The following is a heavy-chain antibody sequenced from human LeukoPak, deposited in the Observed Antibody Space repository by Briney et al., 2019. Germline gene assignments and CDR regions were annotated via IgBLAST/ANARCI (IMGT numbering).Heavy chain of an antibody. Sequence: SVKVSCKASGGTFSSYAISWVRRATGQGLEWRGRVISILGIANYAQKLQGRVRITADKSTSTAYTELSSLSSDHTAVYYNATSAALDYYDSSGYIARPCTYDYWGQGTLVTVSS. J-gene: IGHJ4*02. CDR2: VISILGIA. CDR3: ATSAALDYYDSSGYIARPCTYDY. D-gene: IGHD3-22*01. V-gene: IGHV1-69*04. CDR1: GGTFSSYA.